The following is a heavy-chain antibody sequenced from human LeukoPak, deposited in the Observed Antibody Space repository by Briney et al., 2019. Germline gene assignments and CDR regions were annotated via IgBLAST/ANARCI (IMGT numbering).Heavy chain of an antibody. CDR2: ISYTSAYI. CDR1: GFTFSDYN. CDR3: ARDLSYGSGEF. V-gene: IGHV3-21*01. D-gene: IGHD3-10*01. Sequence: GGFLRLSCAASGFTFSDYNMNWVRQAPGKGLEWVSSISYTSAYIYYADSVKGRFTISRDNTENSVYLQMNSLRAEDTAVYYCARDLSYGSGEFWGQGTLVTVSS. J-gene: IGHJ4*02.